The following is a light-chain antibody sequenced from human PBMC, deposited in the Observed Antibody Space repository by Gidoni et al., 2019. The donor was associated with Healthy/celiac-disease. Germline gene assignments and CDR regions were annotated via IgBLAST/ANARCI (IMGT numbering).Light chain of an antibody. CDR3: AAWDDSLNGSYV. CDR2: SNN. V-gene: IGLV1-44*01. CDR1: SSNIGSKT. Sequence: QSVLTPPPSASGTPGQRVTTSCSGSSSNIGSKTVNWYQQVPGTAPKLLIYSNNQRPSGVPDRFAGSKAGTSASLAISGLQSEDEADYYCAAWDDSLNGSYVFGTGTKVTVL. J-gene: IGLJ1*01.